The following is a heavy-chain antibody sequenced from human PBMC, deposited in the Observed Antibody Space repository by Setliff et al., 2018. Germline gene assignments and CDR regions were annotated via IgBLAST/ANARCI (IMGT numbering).Heavy chain of an antibody. CDR3: AREGVAGLPVD. CDR2: INNYNFNT. D-gene: IGHD6-19*01. V-gene: IGHV1-18*01. Sequence: ASVKVSCKASGYTFTNYGITWVRQAPGQGLEWMGWINNYNFNTNYAQKLQGRVTMTTDTSTITAYMELRSLRSDDTAMYYCAREGVAGLPVDWGQGTLVTVSS. J-gene: IGHJ4*02. CDR1: GYTFTNYG.